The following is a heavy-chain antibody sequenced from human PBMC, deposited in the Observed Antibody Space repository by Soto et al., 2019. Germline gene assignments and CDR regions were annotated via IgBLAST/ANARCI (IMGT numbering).Heavy chain of an antibody. V-gene: IGHV3-49*03. D-gene: IGHD4-17*01. CDR2: IRSNAYGGTT. Sequence: SGGSLRLSCTASGFTFGDYAMSWFRQAPGKGLEWVGFIRSNAYGGTTEYAASVKGRFTISRDDSKSIAYLQMNSLKTEDTALYYCTRTFDDGDYYRFWYFDLWGRGTLVTVSS. CDR1: GFTFGDYA. CDR3: TRTFDDGDYYRFWYFDL. J-gene: IGHJ2*01.